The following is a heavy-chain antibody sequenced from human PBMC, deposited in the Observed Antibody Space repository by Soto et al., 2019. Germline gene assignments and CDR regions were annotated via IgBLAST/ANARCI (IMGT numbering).Heavy chain of an antibody. CDR3: TRAGCSSATCYFKGNWFEA. D-gene: IGHD2-2*01. V-gene: IGHV3-53*01. CDR1: VFTVSSNY. Sequence: VGSLRLSCASSVFTVSSNYMNCVRHPPGKWLEWVSVIYDGGSTSYADSVKGRFTISRDNSTNKLYLQMNSLRAEDTAVYYCTRAGCSSATCYFKGNWFEAWGQGTLVIVS. CDR2: IYDGGST. J-gene: IGHJ5*02.